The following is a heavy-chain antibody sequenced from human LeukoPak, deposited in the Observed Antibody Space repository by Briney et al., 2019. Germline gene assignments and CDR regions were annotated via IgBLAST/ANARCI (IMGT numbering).Heavy chain of an antibody. CDR2: INHSGST. V-gene: IGHV4-34*01. J-gene: IGHJ6*04. CDR3: AELGITMIGGV. Sequence: SETLSLTCTVSGGSISSYYWSWIRQPPGKGLEWIGEINHSGSTNYNPSLKSRVTISVDTSKNQFSLKLSSVTAADTAVYYCAELGITMIGGVWGKGTAVTISS. CDR1: GGSISSYY. D-gene: IGHD3-10*02.